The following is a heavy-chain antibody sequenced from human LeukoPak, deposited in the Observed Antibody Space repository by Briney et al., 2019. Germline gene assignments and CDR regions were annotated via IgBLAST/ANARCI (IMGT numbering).Heavy chain of an antibody. CDR3: ARDSKSDYVGFY. CDR1: GFTFSDYY. J-gene: IGHJ4*02. CDR2: ISGGSSYI. D-gene: IGHD4-17*01. V-gene: IGHV3-11*06. Sequence: WGSLRLSCAASGFTFSDYYMSWIRQAPGKGLECVSSISGGSSYIYYADSVKGRFTISRDNAKNSLSLQMNSLRAEDTAVYYCARDSKSDYVGFYWGQGTLVTVSS.